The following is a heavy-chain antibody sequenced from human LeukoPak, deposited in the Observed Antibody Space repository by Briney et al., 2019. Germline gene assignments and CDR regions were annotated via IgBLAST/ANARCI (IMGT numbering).Heavy chain of an antibody. CDR2: IYSSGNT. V-gene: IGHV4-39*07. D-gene: IGHD1-26*01. Sequence: SETLSLTCAVSGASISSSNYYWGWVRQSPGKGLEWIGNIYSSGNTYYNASLKSRVTMYIDTSKNQFSLKLSSVTAADTAVYYCARDIVGIRSTFNWFDPWGQGTLVTVSS. J-gene: IGHJ5*02. CDR1: GASISSSNYY. CDR3: ARDIVGIRSTFNWFDP.